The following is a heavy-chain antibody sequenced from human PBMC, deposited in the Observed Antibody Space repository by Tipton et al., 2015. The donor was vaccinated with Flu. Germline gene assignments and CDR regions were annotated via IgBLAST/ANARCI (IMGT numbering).Heavy chain of an antibody. CDR1: GFLFSSYE. J-gene: IGHJ4*02. D-gene: IGHD7-27*01. CDR2: ISSGGSTI. V-gene: IGHV3-48*03. Sequence: SLRLSCAASGFLFSSYEMNWVRQVPGKGLEWLSYISSGGSTISYADSVRGRFTISRDNAKNSLYPQLNSLRAEDTAVYYCATLTGDDYWGQGDLVTVSS. CDR3: ATLTGDDY.